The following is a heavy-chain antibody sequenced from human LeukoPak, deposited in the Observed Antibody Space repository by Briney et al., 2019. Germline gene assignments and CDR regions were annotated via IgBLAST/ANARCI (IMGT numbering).Heavy chain of an antibody. D-gene: IGHD2-15*01. CDR1: GGSFSGYY. CDR3: ARPLGYCSDSRCPQSWFDP. Sequence: PSETLSLTCAVSGGSFSGYYWTWIRQPPGKGLEWIWEINHSGRTNYNPSLKSRVIISVDTSKNQFSLKVNSVTAADTAVYYCARPLGYCSDSRCPQSWFDPWGQGTLVTVSS. J-gene: IGHJ5*02. V-gene: IGHV4-34*01. CDR2: INHSGRT.